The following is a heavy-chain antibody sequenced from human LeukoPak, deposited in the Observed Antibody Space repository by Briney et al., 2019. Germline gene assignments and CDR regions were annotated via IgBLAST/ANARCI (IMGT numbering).Heavy chain of an antibody. Sequence: ASVKVSCKASGGTFSSYAISWVRQAPGQGLEWMGGIIPIFGTANYAQKFQGRVTITTDESTSTAYMELSSLGSEDTAVYYCASHATQYCSGGSCYSIWGQGTLVTVSS. D-gene: IGHD2-15*01. CDR3: ASHATQYCSGGSCYSI. CDR1: GGTFSSYA. V-gene: IGHV1-69*05. CDR2: IIPIFGTA. J-gene: IGHJ4*02.